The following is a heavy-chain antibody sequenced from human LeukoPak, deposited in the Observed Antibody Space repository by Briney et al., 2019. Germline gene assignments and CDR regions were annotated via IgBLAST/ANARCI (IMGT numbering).Heavy chain of an antibody. CDR3: ARVGPYGSGSYHVDY. CDR2: MDIDGSRT. V-gene: IGHV3-74*01. J-gene: IGHJ4*02. D-gene: IGHD3-10*01. CDR1: GFTFSSYW. Sequence: PGGSLRLSCAASGFTFSSYWMHWVRQTPGRGLVWGSRMDIDGSRTSYADSVKGRFTISRDNAKNTLYLQMNSLRVEDTAAYYCARVGPYGSGSYHVDYWGQGTLVTVSS.